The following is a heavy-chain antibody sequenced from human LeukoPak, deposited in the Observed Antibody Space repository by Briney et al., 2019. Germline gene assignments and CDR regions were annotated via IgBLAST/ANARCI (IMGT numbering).Heavy chain of an antibody. D-gene: IGHD5-18*01. V-gene: IGHV1-46*01. CDR1: GYTFTSYC. Sequence: GASVEVSCKASGYTFTSYCMHWVRQAPGQGLEWMGIINPSGGSTSYAQKFQGRVTMTRDTSTSTVYMELSSLRSEDTAVYYCARGGYSYGYQSAFYFDYWGQGTLVTVSS. J-gene: IGHJ4*02. CDR3: ARGGYSYGYQSAFYFDY. CDR2: INPSGGST.